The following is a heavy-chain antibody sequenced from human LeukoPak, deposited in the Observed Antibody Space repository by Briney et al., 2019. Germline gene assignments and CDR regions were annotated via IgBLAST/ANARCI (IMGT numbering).Heavy chain of an antibody. V-gene: IGHV4-39*07. CDR1: GGSISTGSYY. CDR3: AIYSRRLAYFDS. CDR2: IYYSGST. Sequence: SETLSLTCTVSGGSISTGSYYWGWIRQPPGKGLEWIGTIYYSGSTYYNPSLGTRVTISVDTSKNQFSLKLSSVTAADTAVYYCAIYSRRLAYFDSWGQGTLVTVSS. J-gene: IGHJ4*02. D-gene: IGHD5-18*01.